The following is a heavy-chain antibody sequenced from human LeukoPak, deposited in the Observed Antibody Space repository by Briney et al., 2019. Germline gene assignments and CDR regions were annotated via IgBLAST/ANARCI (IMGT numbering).Heavy chain of an antibody. CDR3: AREDSRGWSESFDY. J-gene: IGHJ4*02. CDR1: GGSISSYY. V-gene: IGHV4-4*07. CDR2: IYTSGST. Sequence: PSETLSLTCTVSGGSISSYYWSWIRQPAGKGVEWIGRIYTSGSTNYNPSLKSRVTMSVDTSKNQFSLKLSSVTAADTAVYYCAREDSRGWSESFDYWGQGTLVTVSS. D-gene: IGHD6-19*01.